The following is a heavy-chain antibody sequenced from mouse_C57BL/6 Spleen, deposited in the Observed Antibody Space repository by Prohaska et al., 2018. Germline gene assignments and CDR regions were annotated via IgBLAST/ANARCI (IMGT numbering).Heavy chain of an antibody. J-gene: IGHJ3*01. CDR3: TSEGYYYGSSYRRGFAY. D-gene: IGHD1-1*01. V-gene: IGHV1-53*01. CDR1: GYTFTSYW. CDR2: INPSNGGT. Sequence: QVQLQQPGTELVKPGASVKLSCKASGYTFTSYWMHWVKQRPGQGLEWIGNINPSNGGTNYNEKFKSKATLTVDKSSSTAYMQLSSLTSEDSAVYYCTSEGYYYGSSYRRGFAYWGQGTLVTVSA.